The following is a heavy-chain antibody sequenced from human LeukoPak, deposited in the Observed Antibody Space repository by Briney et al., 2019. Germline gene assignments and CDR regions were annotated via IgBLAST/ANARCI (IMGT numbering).Heavy chain of an antibody. CDR2: ISAYNGNT. D-gene: IGHD6-13*01. CDR1: GYTFTGYY. Sequence: ASVKVSCKASGYTFTGYYMHWVRQAPGQGLEWMGWISAYNGNTNYAQKLQGRVTMTTDTSTSTAYMELRSLRSDDTAVYYCARDPNIAAAGTGGSFDYWGQGTLVTVSS. CDR3: ARDPNIAAAGTGGSFDY. J-gene: IGHJ4*02. V-gene: IGHV1-18*04.